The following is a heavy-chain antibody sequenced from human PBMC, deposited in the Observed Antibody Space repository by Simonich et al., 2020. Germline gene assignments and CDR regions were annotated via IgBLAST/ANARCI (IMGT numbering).Heavy chain of an antibody. CDR2: ISYSRST. J-gene: IGHJ4*02. CDR1: GDSISSYY. D-gene: IGHD5-12*01. V-gene: IGHV4-59*08. CDR3: ARHDRWLQFYFDY. Sequence: QVQLQESGPGLVKPSETLSLTCTVSGDSISSYYWSWIRQPPGKGLEWIGYISYSRSTTYNPSLKSRVTISVDTSKNQFSLKLSSVTAADTAVYYCARHDRWLQFYFDYWGQGTLVTVSS.